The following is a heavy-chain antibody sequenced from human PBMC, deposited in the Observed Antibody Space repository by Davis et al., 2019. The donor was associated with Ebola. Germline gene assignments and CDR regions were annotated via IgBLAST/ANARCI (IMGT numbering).Heavy chain of an antibody. J-gene: IGHJ4*02. V-gene: IGHV1-8*01. CDR1: GYTFISYG. Sequence: ASVKVSCKASGYTFISYGISWVRQATGQGLEWMGWMNPNSGNTGYAQKFQGRVTMTRNTSISTAYMELSSLRSEDTAVYYCAIPPGYSSSWAFDYWGQGTLVTVSS. CDR2: MNPNSGNT. D-gene: IGHD6-13*01. CDR3: AIPPGYSSSWAFDY.